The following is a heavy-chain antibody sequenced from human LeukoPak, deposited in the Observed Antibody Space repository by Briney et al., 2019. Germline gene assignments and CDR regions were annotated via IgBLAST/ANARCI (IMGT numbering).Heavy chain of an antibody. J-gene: IGHJ4*02. V-gene: IGHV3-23*01. CDR1: GFTFNIYP. Sequence: GGSLRLSCVASGFTFNIYPMTWVRQSPDQGLEGVATIGTGGDTYYADSVKGRFTISRDDYKNTLYLQMHSLGAEDTAVYYCAKSRVVDRRGYFDYWGQGTLVTVSS. CDR3: AKSRVVDRRGYFDY. D-gene: IGHD2-15*01. CDR2: IGTGGDT.